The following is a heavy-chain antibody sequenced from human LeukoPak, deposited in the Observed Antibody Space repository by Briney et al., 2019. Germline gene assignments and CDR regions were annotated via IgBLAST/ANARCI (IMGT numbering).Heavy chain of an antibody. CDR3: AREDYDSSGYRSLHDY. CDR2: ISAYNGNT. J-gene: IGHJ4*02. D-gene: IGHD3-22*01. CDR1: GYTFTSYG. V-gene: IGHV1-18*01. Sequence: ASVKVSCKASGYTFTSYGISWVRQAPGQGLEWIGWISAYNGNTNYAQKLQGRVTMTTDTSTSTVYMELSSLRSEDTAVYYCAREDYDSSGYRSLHDYWGQGTLVTVSS.